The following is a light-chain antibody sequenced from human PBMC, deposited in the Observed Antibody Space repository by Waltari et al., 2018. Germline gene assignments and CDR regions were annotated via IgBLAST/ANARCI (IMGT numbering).Light chain of an antibody. J-gene: IGLJ2*01. Sequence: QSALTQPASVCGSPEQSITISCTGTSSYVGSYNLVSWYQQHPGKAPNLMISEVNERPSGVSIRFSGSKSGNTASLTISGLQAEDEADYYCCSYAGSNTVLFGGGTKLTVL. CDR2: EVN. CDR1: SSYVGSYNL. V-gene: IGLV2-23*02. CDR3: CSYAGSNTVL.